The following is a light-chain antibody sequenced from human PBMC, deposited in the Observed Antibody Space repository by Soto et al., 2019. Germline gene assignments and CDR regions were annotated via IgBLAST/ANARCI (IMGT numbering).Light chain of an antibody. V-gene: IGKV1-5*01. Sequence: DIQITHSPSTLSESVGDRVTITFLASQSISSWLAWYQQKPGKAPKLLIYDASSLESGAPSRFSGGGYGKEFPLTISSLQHDDFATYYCQQYNSPYNFGQGTKVDIK. J-gene: IGKJ2*01. CDR2: DAS. CDR1: QSISSW. CDR3: QQYNSPYN.